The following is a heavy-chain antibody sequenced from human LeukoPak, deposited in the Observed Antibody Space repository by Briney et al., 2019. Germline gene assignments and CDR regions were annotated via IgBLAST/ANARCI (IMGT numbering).Heavy chain of an antibody. Sequence: GRSLRLSCAASGFTFSSYGMHWVRQAPGKGLEWVAVISYDGSNKHYADSVKGRFTISRDNSKNTLYLQMNSLRAEDTAVYYCARESPHSDYWGQGTLVTVSS. V-gene: IGHV3-30*03. CDR2: ISYDGSNK. CDR3: ARESPHSDY. CDR1: GFTFSSYG. D-gene: IGHD2-21*01. J-gene: IGHJ4*02.